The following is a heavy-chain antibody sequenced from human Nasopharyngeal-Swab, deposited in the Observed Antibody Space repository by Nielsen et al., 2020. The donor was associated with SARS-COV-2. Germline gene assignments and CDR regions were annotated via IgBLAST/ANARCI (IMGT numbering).Heavy chain of an antibody. J-gene: IGHJ6*03. CDR3: ARIIAAAGTVGYMDV. D-gene: IGHD6-13*01. CDR2: IYYSGST. Sequence: PGKGLEWIGSIYYSGSTYYNPSLKSRVTISVDTSKNQFFLKLSSVTAADTAVYYCARIIAAAGTVGYMDVWGKGTTVTVSS. V-gene: IGHV4-39*01.